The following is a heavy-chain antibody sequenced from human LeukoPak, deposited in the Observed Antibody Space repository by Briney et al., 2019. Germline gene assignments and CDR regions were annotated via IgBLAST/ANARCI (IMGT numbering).Heavy chain of an antibody. D-gene: IGHD3-3*01. CDR3: ARGPPYYDFWSGYSSHGMDV. CDR1: GGSFSGYY. Sequence: SETLSLTCAVYGGSFSGYYWSWIRQPPGKGLEWIGEINHSGSTNYNPSLKSRVTISVDTSKNQFSLKLSSVTAADTAVYYCARGPPYYDFWSGYSSHGMDVWGQGTTVTVSS. V-gene: IGHV4-34*01. CDR2: INHSGST. J-gene: IGHJ6*02.